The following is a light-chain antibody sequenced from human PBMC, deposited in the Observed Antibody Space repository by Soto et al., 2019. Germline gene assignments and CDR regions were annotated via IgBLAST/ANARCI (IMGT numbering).Light chain of an antibody. Sequence: QSALTQPPSASGSPGQSVTISCTGTSSDVGGYNFVSWYQQYPGKVPKLMVYEVNKRPSGVPDRFSGSKSANTASLTVSGLQAEDETDYYCTSYAGGNNVFGTGTKLTVL. CDR1: SSDVGGYNF. J-gene: IGLJ1*01. CDR2: EVN. CDR3: TSYAGGNNV. V-gene: IGLV2-8*01.